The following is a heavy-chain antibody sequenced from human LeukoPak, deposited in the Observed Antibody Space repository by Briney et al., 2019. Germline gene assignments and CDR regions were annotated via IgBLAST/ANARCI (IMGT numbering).Heavy chain of an antibody. Sequence: GGSLRLSCAASGFTFSSYAMHWVRQAPGKGLEWVAVISYDGSNKYYAGSVKGRFTISRDNSKNTLYLQMNSLRAEDTAVYYCARSAVDTAMVTVYWGQGTLVTVSS. CDR3: ARSAVDTAMVTVY. V-gene: IGHV3-30-3*01. J-gene: IGHJ4*02. CDR2: ISYDGSNK. CDR1: GFTFSSYA. D-gene: IGHD5-18*01.